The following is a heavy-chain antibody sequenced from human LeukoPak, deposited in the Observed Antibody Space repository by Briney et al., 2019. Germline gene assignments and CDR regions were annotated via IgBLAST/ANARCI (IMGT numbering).Heavy chain of an antibody. Sequence: SETLSLTCTVSGGSISSGSYYWSWIRQPAGKGLEWIGRIYTSGSTNYNPSLKSRVTISVDTSKNQFSLKLSSVTAADTAVYYCVREGLYDSSGHYADVFHIWGQGTMVTVS. CDR1: GGSISSGSYY. CDR2: IYTSGST. J-gene: IGHJ3*02. V-gene: IGHV4-61*02. D-gene: IGHD3-22*01. CDR3: VREGLYDSSGHYADVFHI.